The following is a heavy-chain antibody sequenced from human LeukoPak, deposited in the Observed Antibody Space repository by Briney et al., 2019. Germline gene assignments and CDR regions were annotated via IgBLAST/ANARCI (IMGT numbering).Heavy chain of an antibody. V-gene: IGHV4-34*01. CDR3: ARGNYLDYYYYYGMDV. Sequence: PSETLSLTCAVYGGSFSGYFWNWIRQPPGKGLEWIGEINHSGSTNYNPSLKSRVTISVDTSKNQFSLKLSSVTAADTAVYYCARGNYLDYYYYYGMDVWGQGTTVTVSS. CDR2: INHSGST. D-gene: IGHD2/OR15-2a*01. J-gene: IGHJ6*02. CDR1: GGSFSGYF.